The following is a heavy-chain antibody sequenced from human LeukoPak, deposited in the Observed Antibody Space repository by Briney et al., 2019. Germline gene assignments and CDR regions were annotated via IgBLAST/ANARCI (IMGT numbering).Heavy chain of an antibody. D-gene: IGHD3-3*01. CDR3: ARDIDFWSGYDY. CDR1: GFTFSSYA. J-gene: IGHJ4*02. CDR2: ISSSSSYI. Sequence: GSLRLSCAASGFTFSSYAMSWVRQAPGKGLEWVSSISSSSSYIYYADSVKGRFTISRDNAKNSLYLQMNSLRAEDTAVYYCARDIDFWSGYDYWGQGTLVTVSS. V-gene: IGHV3-21*01.